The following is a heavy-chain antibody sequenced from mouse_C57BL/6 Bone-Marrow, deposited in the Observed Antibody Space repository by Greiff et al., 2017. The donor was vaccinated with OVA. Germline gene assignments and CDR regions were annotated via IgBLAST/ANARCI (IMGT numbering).Heavy chain of an antibody. CDR3: ARGGYYGEFAY. V-gene: IGHV1-47*01. Sequence: VQLQESGAELVKPGASVKMSCTASGYTFTTYPLEWMKQNHGKSLEWIGNFHPYNDDTKYNEKFKGKATLTVEKSSRTVYLELSRLTSDDSAVYYCARGGYYGEFAYWGQGTLVTVSA. D-gene: IGHD1-1*01. J-gene: IGHJ3*01. CDR2: FHPYNDDT. CDR1: GYTFTTYP.